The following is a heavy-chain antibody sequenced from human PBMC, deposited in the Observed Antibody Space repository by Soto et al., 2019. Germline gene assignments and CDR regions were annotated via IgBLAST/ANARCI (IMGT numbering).Heavy chain of an antibody. Sequence: PGGSLRLSCAASGFTFSSYWMSWVRQAPGKGLGWVANINQDGSEKYSVDSAKGRFTISRDNVKNSLYLQMNSLRAEDTAVYYCARSSPLSRSYFDYWGQGALVTVSS. J-gene: IGHJ4*02. CDR1: GFTFSSYW. V-gene: IGHV3-7*03. CDR2: INQDGSEK. CDR3: ARSSPLSRSYFDY.